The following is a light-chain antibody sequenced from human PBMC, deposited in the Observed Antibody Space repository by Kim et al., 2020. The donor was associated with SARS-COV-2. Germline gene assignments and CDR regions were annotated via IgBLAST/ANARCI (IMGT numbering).Light chain of an antibody. Sequence: SPGGRATLSCRASQSIADNYLAWYQQKPGQAPRLLIYAASSRATGIPDRFSGSGSGTDFILTISSLEPEDFAVYYCQQYGNSPPYSFGQGTKLEI. CDR3: QQYGNSPPYS. V-gene: IGKV3-20*01. CDR2: AAS. J-gene: IGKJ2*03. CDR1: QSIADNY.